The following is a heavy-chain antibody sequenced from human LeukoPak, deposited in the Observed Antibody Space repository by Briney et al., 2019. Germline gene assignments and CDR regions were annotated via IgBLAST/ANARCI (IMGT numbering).Heavy chain of an antibody. J-gene: IGHJ4*02. D-gene: IGHD1-1*01. CDR1: GGSISSNNW. V-gene: IGHV4-4*02. CDR3: ARVNINNWHSCDY. Sequence: GTLSLTCAVSGGSISSNNWWGWVRQPPGKGLEWIGEIYHSGSPNYNPSLKSRVTISVDKSRNHFSLNLSSVTAADTAVYYCARVNINNWHSCDYWGQGTLVTVST. CDR2: IYHSGSP.